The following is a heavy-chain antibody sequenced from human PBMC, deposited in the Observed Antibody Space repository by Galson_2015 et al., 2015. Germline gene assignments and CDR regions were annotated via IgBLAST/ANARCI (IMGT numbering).Heavy chain of an antibody. J-gene: IGHJ4*02. CDR1: GFTFSSYG. Sequence: SLRLSCAASGFTFSSYGMHWVRQAPGKGLEWVAVISYDGSNKYYADSVKGRFTISRDNSKNTLYLQMNSLRAEDTAVYYCARDDALLVYGSGSYYDPLFDYWGQGTLVTVSS. V-gene: IGHV3-30*03. CDR3: ARDDALLVYGSGSYYDPLFDY. D-gene: IGHD3-10*01. CDR2: ISYDGSNK.